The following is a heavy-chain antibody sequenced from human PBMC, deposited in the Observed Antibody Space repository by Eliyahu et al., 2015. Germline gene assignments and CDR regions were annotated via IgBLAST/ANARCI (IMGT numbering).Heavy chain of an antibody. CDR2: ISTSSGTI. J-gene: IGHJ4*02. Sequence: PGKGLEWVAYISTSSGTIHYADSVKGRFTISRDNAKNSLYLQMNSLRDEDTAIYYCATDYSYWGQGTLVTVSS. D-gene: IGHD3-16*01. V-gene: IGHV3-48*02. CDR3: ATDYSY.